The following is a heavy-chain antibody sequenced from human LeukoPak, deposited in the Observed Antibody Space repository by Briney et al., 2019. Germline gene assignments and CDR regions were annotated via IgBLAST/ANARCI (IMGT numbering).Heavy chain of an antibody. CDR1: GFIFTAYY. Sequence: ASVKVSCKASGFIFTAYYIHWVRQAPGQGLEWMGWINPNNGDANYAQKFQGRVTMTRDTSVSTAYMQLSRLTSDDTAVYYCEKDDYWGQGTRVTVSS. CDR3: EKDDY. CDR2: INPNNGDA. J-gene: IGHJ4*02. V-gene: IGHV1-2*02.